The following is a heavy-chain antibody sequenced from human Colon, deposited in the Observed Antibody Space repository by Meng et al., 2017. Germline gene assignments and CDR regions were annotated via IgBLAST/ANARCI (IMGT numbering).Heavy chain of an antibody. CDR3: AKDIYISSPFYLDY. J-gene: IGHJ4*02. V-gene: IGHV3-23*01. CDR2: LRGSGDRT. D-gene: IGHD6-13*01. CDR1: GFTFSSYA. Sequence: GESLKISCAASGFTFSSYAMSWVRQAPGKGLEWVSGLRGSGDRTYYTDSAKGRFTISRDNSKNTVYLQMNSLRVEDTAVYYCAKDIYISSPFYLDYWGQGTLVTVSS.